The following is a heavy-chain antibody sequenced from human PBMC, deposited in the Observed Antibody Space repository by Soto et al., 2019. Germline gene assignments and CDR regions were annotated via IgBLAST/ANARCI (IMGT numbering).Heavy chain of an antibody. CDR3: ARDGYSSGWYVY. D-gene: IGHD6-19*01. J-gene: IGHJ4*02. CDR1: GYTFTTYG. Sequence: ASVKVSCKASGYTFTTYGISWVRQAPGQGLEWMGWISAYNVNAHYAQKLQGRVTMTTDTSTSTAYMELRSLRSDDTAVYYCARDGYSSGWYVYWGQGTLVTVSS. V-gene: IGHV1-18*01. CDR2: ISAYNVNA.